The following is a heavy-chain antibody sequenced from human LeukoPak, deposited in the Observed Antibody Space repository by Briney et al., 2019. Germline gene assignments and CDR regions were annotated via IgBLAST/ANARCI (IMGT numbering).Heavy chain of an antibody. CDR2: INHSGST. V-gene: IGHV4-34*01. Sequence: PSETLSLTCAVYGGSFSDYYWSWIRQPPGKGLEWIGEINHSGSTNYNPSLKSRVTISVDTSKNQFSLNLTSVTAADTAVYYCAREKLRIDAFDIWGQGTMVTVSS. J-gene: IGHJ3*02. CDR3: AREKLRIDAFDI. D-gene: IGHD4-17*01. CDR1: GGSFSDYY.